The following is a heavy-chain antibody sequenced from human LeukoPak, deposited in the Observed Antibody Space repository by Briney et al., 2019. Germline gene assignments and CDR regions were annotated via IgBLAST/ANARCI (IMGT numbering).Heavy chain of an antibody. V-gene: IGHV1-8*01. Sequence: GASMKVSCKASGYTFTSYDINWVRQATGQGLEWMGWMNPNSGNTGYAQKFQGRVTMTRNTSISTAYMELSSLRSEDTAVYYCARANYYDSSGYSNWFDPWGQGTLVTVSS. J-gene: IGHJ5*02. D-gene: IGHD3-22*01. CDR2: MNPNSGNT. CDR3: ARANYYDSSGYSNWFDP. CDR1: GYTFTSYD.